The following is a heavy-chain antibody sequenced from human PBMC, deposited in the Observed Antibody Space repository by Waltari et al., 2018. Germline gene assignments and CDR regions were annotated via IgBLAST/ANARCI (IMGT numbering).Heavy chain of an antibody. Sequence: EVQLVQSGAEVRRPGESLSISCQGSGYNFSNYWIGWVRQQPGKGLEWMGIIYPGDSDTRYSPSFQGQVTISVDKTIKTAYLQWSSLKASDTATYYCARHRTRSTLYNWFDPWGQGTHVSVSS. CDR2: IYPGDSDT. CDR1: GYNFSNYW. J-gene: IGHJ5*02. CDR3: ARHRTRSTLYNWFDP. D-gene: IGHD2-2*01. V-gene: IGHV5-51*01.